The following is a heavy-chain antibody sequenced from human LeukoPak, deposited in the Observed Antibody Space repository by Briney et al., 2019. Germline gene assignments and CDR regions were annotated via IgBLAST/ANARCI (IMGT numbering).Heavy chain of an antibody. Sequence: GGSLRLSCAASGFTFSSYGMHWVRQAPGKGLEWVAVVWYDGSNKYYADSVKGRFTISRDNSKNTLYLQMNSLRAGDTAVYYCARGPGRLLTDYWGQGTLVTVSS. CDR2: VWYDGSNK. CDR1: GFTFSSYG. J-gene: IGHJ4*02. CDR3: ARGPGRLLTDY. V-gene: IGHV3-33*01. D-gene: IGHD2-15*01.